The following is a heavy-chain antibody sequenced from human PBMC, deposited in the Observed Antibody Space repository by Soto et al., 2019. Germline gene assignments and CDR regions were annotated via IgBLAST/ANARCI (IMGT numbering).Heavy chain of an antibody. CDR1: GFTYESYA. CDR2: INSGGTVA. V-gene: IGHV3-23*01. J-gene: IGHJ4*02. CDR3: AISTGGFGGLFVVPSHY. Sequence: EVQLLESGGGLGQPGGSLRLSCAASGFTYESYAMSWVRQAPGKGLEWVSGINSGGTVAHYADSVKGRFAISRDNSQNTLALEMNSLRADDTGLYYCAISTGGFGGLFVVPSHYWGQGTLVTVSS. D-gene: IGHD3-16*02.